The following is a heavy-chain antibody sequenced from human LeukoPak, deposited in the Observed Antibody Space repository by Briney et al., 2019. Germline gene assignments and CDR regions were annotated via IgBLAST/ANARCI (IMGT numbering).Heavy chain of an antibody. CDR2: ISSSSSYI. V-gene: IGHV3-21*01. CDR1: GFTFSSYS. CDR3: ARDFKTLYYFDY. Sequence: TGGSLRLSCAASGFTFSSYSMNWVRQAPGKGLEWVSSISSSSSYIYYADSVKGRFTISRDSAKNSLYLQMNSLRAEDTAVYYCARDFKTLYYFDYWGQGTLVTVSS. J-gene: IGHJ4*02.